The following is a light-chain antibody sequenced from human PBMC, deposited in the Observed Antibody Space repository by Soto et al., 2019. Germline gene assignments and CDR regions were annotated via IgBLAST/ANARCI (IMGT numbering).Light chain of an antibody. V-gene: IGLV2-14*01. CDR1: SSDVGGYNF. CDR3: SSYTPSNTLV. J-gene: IGLJ3*02. CDR2: DVS. Sequence: QSALIQPASVSGSPGQSITISCTGTSSDVGGYNFVSWYQQHPGKAPKLMIYDVSNRPSGVSNRFSGSKSGNTASLTISGLQAEDEADYYCSSYTPSNTLVFGGGTQLTVL.